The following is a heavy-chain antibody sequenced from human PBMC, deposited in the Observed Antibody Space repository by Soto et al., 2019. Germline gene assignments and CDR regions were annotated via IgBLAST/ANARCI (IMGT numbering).Heavy chain of an antibody. CDR2: ISGSGGST. D-gene: IGHD6-19*01. Sequence: GGSLRLSCAASGFTFSSYAMSWVRQAPGKGLEWVSAISGSGGSTYYADSVKGRFTISRDNSKNALYLQMNSLRAEDTAVYYCAKGSSGWYLGYFQHWGQGTLVTVSS. CDR3: AKGSSGWYLGYFQH. V-gene: IGHV3-23*01. J-gene: IGHJ1*01. CDR1: GFTFSSYA.